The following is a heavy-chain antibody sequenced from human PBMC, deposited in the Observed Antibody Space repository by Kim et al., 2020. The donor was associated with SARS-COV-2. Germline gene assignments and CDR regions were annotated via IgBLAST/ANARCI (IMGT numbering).Heavy chain of an antibody. V-gene: IGHV3-30-3*01. J-gene: IGHJ3*02. CDR2: ISYDGSNK. Sequence: GGSLRLSCAASGFTFSSYAMHWVRQAPGKGLEWVAVISYDGSNKYYADSVKGRFTISRDNSKNTLYLQMNSLRAEDTAVYYCARAGSGSDFSAFDIWGQG. D-gene: IGHD1-26*01. CDR1: GFTFSSYA. CDR3: ARAGSGSDFSAFDI.